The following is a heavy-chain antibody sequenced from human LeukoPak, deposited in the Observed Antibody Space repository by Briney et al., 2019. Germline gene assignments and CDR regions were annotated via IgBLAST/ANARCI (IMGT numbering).Heavy chain of an antibody. Sequence: ASVKVSCKAFGYTFTSYYMHWVRQAPGQGLEWMGIITPSGGSTTYAQKFQGRVTMTRDTSTSTVYMELYSLRSEDTAVYYCASKRGTAMALDYWGQGTLVTVSS. CDR3: ASKRGTAMALDY. CDR1: GYTFTSYY. J-gene: IGHJ4*02. V-gene: IGHV1-46*01. D-gene: IGHD5-18*01. CDR2: ITPSGGST.